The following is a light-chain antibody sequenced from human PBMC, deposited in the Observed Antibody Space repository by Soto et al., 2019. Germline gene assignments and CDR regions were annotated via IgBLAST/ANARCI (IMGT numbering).Light chain of an antibody. Sequence: EIVLTQSPATLSLSPGERATLSCRASQSVSSYLAWYQQKPGQAPRLLIYDASNRATGIPARFSGSGSGTDVTLTISSLEPEDFAVYYWQQRSNWPIFTFGPGTKVDIQ. CDR2: DAS. V-gene: IGKV3-11*01. J-gene: IGKJ3*01. CDR1: QSVSSY. CDR3: QQRSNWPIFT.